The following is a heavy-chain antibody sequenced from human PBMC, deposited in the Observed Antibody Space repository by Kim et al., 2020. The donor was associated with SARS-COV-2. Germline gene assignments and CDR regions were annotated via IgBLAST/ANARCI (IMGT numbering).Heavy chain of an antibody. V-gene: IGHV3-53*01. CDR3: ARAHVPAREHAFDI. CDR1: GFTVSSNY. Sequence: GGSLRLSCAASGFTVSSNYMSWVRQAPGKGLEWVSVIYSGGSTYYADSVKGRFTISRDNSKNTLYLQMNSLRAEDTAVYYCARAHVPAREHAFDIWGQGTMVTVSS. J-gene: IGHJ3*02. D-gene: IGHD2-2*01. CDR2: IYSGGST.